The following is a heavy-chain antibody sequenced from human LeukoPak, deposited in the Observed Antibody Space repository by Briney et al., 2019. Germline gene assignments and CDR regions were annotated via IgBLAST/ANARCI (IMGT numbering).Heavy chain of an antibody. D-gene: IGHD2-15*01. Sequence: ASVKVSCKASGYTFTNYGISWVRQAPGQGLEWMAWISTYDHDTNYAQKFRGRGTMTTDTSTSTAHMELRSLGSDDTAVYYCVRDYFCSGGTCDDCFDPWGQGTLVTVSS. CDR2: ISTYDHDT. CDR3: VRDYFCSGGTCDDCFDP. J-gene: IGHJ5*02. V-gene: IGHV1-18*01. CDR1: GYTFTNYG.